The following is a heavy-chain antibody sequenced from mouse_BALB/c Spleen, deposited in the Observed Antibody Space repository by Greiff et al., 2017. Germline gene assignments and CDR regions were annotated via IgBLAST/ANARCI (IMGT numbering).Heavy chain of an antibody. CDR2: IWTGGGT. V-gene: IGHV2-9-2*01. J-gene: IGHJ3*01. CDR3: VSYDSLAY. Sequence: QVQLKESGPGLVAPSQSLSITCTVSGFSLTSYDISWIRQPPGKGLEWLGVIWTGGGTNYNSAFMSRLSISKDNSKSQVFLKMNSLQTDDTAIYYCVSYDSLAYWGQGTLVTVSA. CDR1: GFSLTSYD. D-gene: IGHD2-4*01.